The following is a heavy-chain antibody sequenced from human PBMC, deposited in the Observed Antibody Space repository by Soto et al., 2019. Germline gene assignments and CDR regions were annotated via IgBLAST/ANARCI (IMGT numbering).Heavy chain of an antibody. Sequence: QLQLQESGPGLVKPSETLSLTCTVSGGSIISSDYYWDWIRQPPGKGLEWIGSIYYSGSTYYNPSLKRRVTISEDTSNNQFSLKLSSVTAADTAVYYCARRPLSSGWYSGVDYWGQGTLVTVSS. CDR1: GGSIISSDYY. J-gene: IGHJ4*02. V-gene: IGHV4-39*01. D-gene: IGHD6-19*01. CDR2: IYYSGST. CDR3: ARRPLSSGWYSGVDY.